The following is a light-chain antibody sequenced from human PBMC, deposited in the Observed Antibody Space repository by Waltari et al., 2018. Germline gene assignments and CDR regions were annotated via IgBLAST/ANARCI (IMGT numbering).Light chain of an antibody. CDR3: QQYSGPPYN. V-gene: IGKV4-1*01. J-gene: IGKJ2*01. CDR1: HSVLGYFNNRDS. CDR2: WAS. Sequence: DIMVTQSPDFLSVSLGERASINCTSSHSVLGYFNNRDSLAWYQQKPGQPPKLLIHWASTRESGVPDRFRGSGSGTHFTLTISSLQAEDAALYLCQQYSGPPYNFGQGTRLEIK.